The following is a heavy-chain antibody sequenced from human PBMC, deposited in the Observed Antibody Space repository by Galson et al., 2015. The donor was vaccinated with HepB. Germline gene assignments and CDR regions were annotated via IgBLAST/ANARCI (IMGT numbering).Heavy chain of an antibody. CDR3: ARGPRSYDYIWGSYRKKREDAFDI. CDR1: GYTFTSYG. D-gene: IGHD3-16*02. J-gene: IGHJ3*02. Sequence: SVKVSCKASGYTFTSYGISWVRQAPGQGLEWMGWISAYNGNTNCAQKLQGRVTMTTDTSTSTAYMELRSLRSDDTAVYYCARGPRSYDYIWGSYRKKREDAFDIWGQGTMVTVSS. V-gene: IGHV1-18*01. CDR2: ISAYNGNT.